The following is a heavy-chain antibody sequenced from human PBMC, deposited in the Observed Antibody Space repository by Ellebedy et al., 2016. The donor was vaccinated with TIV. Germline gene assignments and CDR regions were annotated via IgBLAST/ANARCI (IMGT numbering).Heavy chain of an antibody. D-gene: IGHD3-9*01. J-gene: IGHJ4*02. Sequence: SETLSLXCTVSGGSITSYFWSWVRQPPGKGLELIGYVYYNGRTNYNPSLKSRVTISVDTSKNQFSLKLSSVTAADTAVYYCARGPNYDILTGYYEYYFDYWGQGTLVTVSS. CDR3: ARGPNYDILTGYYEYYFDY. CDR2: VYYNGRT. V-gene: IGHV4-59*12. CDR1: GGSITSYF.